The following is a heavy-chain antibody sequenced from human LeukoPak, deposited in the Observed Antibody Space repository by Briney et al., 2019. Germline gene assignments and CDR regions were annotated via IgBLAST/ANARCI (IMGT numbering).Heavy chain of an antibody. D-gene: IGHD4-17*01. CDR2: ISWNSGSI. V-gene: IGHV3-9*03. J-gene: IGHJ2*01. CDR1: GFTFDDYA. Sequence: PGRSLRLSCAASGFTFDDYAMHWVRQAPGKGLEGVSGISWNSGSIGYADSVKGRFTISRDNAKNSLYLQMNSLRAEDMALYYCAKDSGYGDHLGVGYFDLWGRGTLVTVSS. CDR3: AKDSGYGDHLGVGYFDL.